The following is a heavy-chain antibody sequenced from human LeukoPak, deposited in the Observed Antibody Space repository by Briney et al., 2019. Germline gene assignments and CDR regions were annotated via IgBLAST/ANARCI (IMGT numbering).Heavy chain of an antibody. Sequence: PGRSLRLSCAASGFTFSSYGMHWVRQAPGKGLEWVAVISYDGSNKYYADSVKGRFTISRDNSKNTLYLQMNSLRAEDTAVYYCASQRPPDAFDIWGQGTMVTVSS. CDR3: ASQRPPDAFDI. V-gene: IGHV3-30*03. D-gene: IGHD1-1*01. CDR2: ISYDGSNK. J-gene: IGHJ3*02. CDR1: GFTFSSYG.